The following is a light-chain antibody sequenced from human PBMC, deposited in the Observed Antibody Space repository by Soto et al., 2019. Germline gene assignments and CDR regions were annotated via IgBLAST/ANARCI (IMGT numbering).Light chain of an antibody. J-gene: IGKJ4*01. CDR3: LQRGDWPPS. CDR2: GAS. Sequence: IVLTQSPGTLSLSPGERTTLSCRASQSISRYLAWYQQKPGQGPRLLIYGASSRATGTPDRFSGSGSGTDFTLTINRLEPEDFALYYCLQRGDWPPSFGGGTKV. CDR1: QSISRY. V-gene: IGKV3D-20*02.